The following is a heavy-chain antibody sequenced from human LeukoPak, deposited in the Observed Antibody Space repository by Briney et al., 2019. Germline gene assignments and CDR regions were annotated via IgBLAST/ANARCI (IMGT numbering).Heavy chain of an antibody. Sequence: SETLSLTCTVSGYSISSGYYWGWIRQPPGKGLEWIGSIYHSGSTYYNPSLKSRVTISVDTSKNQFSLKLSSVTAADTAVYYCARVLRGGLEYFDYWGQGTLVTVSS. J-gene: IGHJ4*02. V-gene: IGHV4-38-2*02. CDR2: IYHSGST. CDR1: GYSISSGYY. CDR3: ARVLRGGLEYFDY.